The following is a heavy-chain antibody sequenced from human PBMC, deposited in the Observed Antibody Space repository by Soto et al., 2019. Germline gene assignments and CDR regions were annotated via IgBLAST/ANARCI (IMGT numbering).Heavy chain of an antibody. CDR1: GYTFTSYY. CDR3: ARDWCTNGVCYSYYGMDV. Sequence: GASVKVSCKASGYTFTSYYMHWVRQAPGQGLEWMGIINPSGGSTSYAQKFQGRVTMTRDTSTSTVYMELSSLRSEDTAVYYCARDWCTNGVCYSYYGMDVWGQGTTVTVSS. V-gene: IGHV1-46*01. J-gene: IGHJ6*02. D-gene: IGHD2-8*01. CDR2: INPSGGST.